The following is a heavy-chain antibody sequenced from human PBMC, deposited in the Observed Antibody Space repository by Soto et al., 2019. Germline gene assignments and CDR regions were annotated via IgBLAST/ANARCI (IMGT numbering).Heavy chain of an antibody. CDR3: ARLATFSSLIWFDP. CDR2: MNPGSGDT. Sequence: ASVKASCKPSGYSITNNDVSWVRKATAQGLEWMGWMNPGSGDTGYAQKFQGRVTMTRDISTATAYMELSSLRSDDTATYYCARLATFSSLIWFDPCGQGTLVTV. J-gene: IGHJ5*02. V-gene: IGHV1-8*01. D-gene: IGHD3-16*01. CDR1: GYSITNND.